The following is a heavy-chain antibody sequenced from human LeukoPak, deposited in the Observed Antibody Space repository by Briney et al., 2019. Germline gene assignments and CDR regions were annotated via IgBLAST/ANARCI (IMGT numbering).Heavy chain of an antibody. V-gene: IGHV3-7*03. CDR2: IKEDGSAK. Sequence: GGSLRISCAASGFTFSNYWMSWVRQAPGKGLEWVANIKEDGSAKYYVDSVKGRFTISRDHAKDSLYLQMNSLRVEHTAVYYCATGWLDHWGQGALVTVSS. J-gene: IGHJ4*02. D-gene: IGHD2-15*01. CDR3: ATGWLDH. CDR1: GFTFSNYW.